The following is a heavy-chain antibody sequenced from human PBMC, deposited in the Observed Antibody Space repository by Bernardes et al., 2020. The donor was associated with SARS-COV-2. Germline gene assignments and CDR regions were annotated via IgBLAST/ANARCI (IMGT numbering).Heavy chain of an antibody. V-gene: IGHV3-30-3*01. CDR3: ARGDFFHDY. Sequence: GGSLRLSCAASGFTFTSFAIHWVRQAPGKGLEWVAVISHDGSNKYYADSVKGRFTISRDNSKNTLYLQMNSLRAEDTALYYCARGDFFHDYWGQGTLVIVSS. CDR1: GFTFTSFA. CDR2: ISHDGSNK. D-gene: IGHD2-21*02. J-gene: IGHJ4*02.